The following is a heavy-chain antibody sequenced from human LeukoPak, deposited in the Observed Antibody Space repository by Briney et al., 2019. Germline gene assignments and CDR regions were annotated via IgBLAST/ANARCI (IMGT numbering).Heavy chain of an antibody. CDR1: GGIVSSYA. V-gene: IGHV1-69*04. D-gene: IGHD3-22*01. CDR3: ARAYYYDSSVDAFDI. CDR2: IIPIVGIT. J-gene: IGHJ3*02. Sequence: SVKVSCKASGGIVSSYAISWVRQAPGQGLEWMGRIIPIVGITNYAQKFQGRVTITADESTSTAYMELSSLRSEDTAVYYCARAYYYDSSVDAFDIWGQGTMVTVSS.